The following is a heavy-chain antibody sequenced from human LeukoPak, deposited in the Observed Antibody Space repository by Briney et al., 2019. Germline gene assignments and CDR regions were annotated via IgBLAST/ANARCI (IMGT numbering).Heavy chain of an antibody. CDR3: ARLGYGGNSVYFDY. D-gene: IGHD4-23*01. CDR2: IYYSGST. J-gene: IGHJ4*02. Sequence: SETLSLTCTVSGGSISSYYWSWIRQPPGKGLEWIGYIYYSGSTNYNPSLKSRVTISVDTSKNRFSLKLSSVTAADTAVYYCARLGYGGNSVYFDYWGQGTLVTVSS. V-gene: IGHV4-59*01. CDR1: GGSISSYY.